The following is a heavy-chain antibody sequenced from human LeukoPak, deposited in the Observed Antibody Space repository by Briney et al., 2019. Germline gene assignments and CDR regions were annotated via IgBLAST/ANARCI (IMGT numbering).Heavy chain of an antibody. J-gene: IGHJ6*03. Sequence: SETLSLTCTVSGGSISSYYWSWIRQPPGKGLEWIGYIYTSGSTNYNPSLKSRVTISVDTSKNQFSLKLSSVTAADTAVYYCARLTAGRIAARPLRTPTRYYYYYYMDVWGKGTTVTVSS. V-gene: IGHV4-4*09. CDR3: ARLTAGRIAARPLRTPTRYYYYYYMDV. D-gene: IGHD6-6*01. CDR1: GGSISSYY. CDR2: IYTSGST.